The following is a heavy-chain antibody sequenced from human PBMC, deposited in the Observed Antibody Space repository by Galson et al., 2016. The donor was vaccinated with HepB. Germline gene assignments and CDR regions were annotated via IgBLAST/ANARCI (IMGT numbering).Heavy chain of an antibody. CDR2: IYYSGST. CDR1: GGSISTYY. J-gene: IGHJ6*04. Sequence: SETLSLTCTVSGGSISTYYWSWIRQPPGKGLEWIGYIYYSGSTNNNPSLKSRVTISVDTSKNQFSLTLSSVTAADTAVYYCARDHRLRPVPGGGMDVWGKGTTVTVSS. D-gene: IGHD2-8*02. CDR3: ARDHRLRPVPGGGMDV. V-gene: IGHV4-59*01.